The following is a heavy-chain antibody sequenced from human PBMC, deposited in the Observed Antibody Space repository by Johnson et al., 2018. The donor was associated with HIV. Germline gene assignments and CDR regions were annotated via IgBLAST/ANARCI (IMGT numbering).Heavy chain of an antibody. CDR1: GFTFSSYW. D-gene: IGHD3-9*01. J-gene: IGHJ3*02. V-gene: IGHV3-7*05. CDR3: ARGLSYDVLAWYSQVAFDI. CDR2: IKQDGRET. Sequence: VQLVESGGGLVQPGGSLSLSCAASGFTFSSYWMPWVRQAPGKGLEWVDNIKQDGRETHDVASVKGRFTISRDNAKNCRYLKMNSLRVGDTAVYYCARGLSYDVLAWYSQVAFDIWGRWTMVTVAS.